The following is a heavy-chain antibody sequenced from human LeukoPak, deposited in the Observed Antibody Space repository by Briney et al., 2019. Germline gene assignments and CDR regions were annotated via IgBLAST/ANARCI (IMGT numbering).Heavy chain of an antibody. J-gene: IGHJ4*01. V-gene: IGHV4-34*01. CDR3: ARDMTTVTTGLDY. D-gene: IGHD4-17*01. Sequence: SDTLSLTCTVYGGSFSGYYWSWIRHPPGKGLEWIGEINHSGSTNYNPSLKSRVTISVDTSKNQFSLKLSSVTAADTAVYYCARDMTTVTTGLDYWGQGTLVTVSS. CDR1: GGSFSGYY. CDR2: INHSGST.